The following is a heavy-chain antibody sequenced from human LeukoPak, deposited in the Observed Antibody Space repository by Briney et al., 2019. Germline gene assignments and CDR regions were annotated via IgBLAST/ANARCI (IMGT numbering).Heavy chain of an antibody. V-gene: IGHV3-30*18. Sequence: GRSLRLSCAASGFTFSSYGMHWVRQAPGKGLEWVAVISYDGSNKYYADSVKGRFTISRDNSKNTLYLQMNSLRAEDTAVYCCAKDTSSGPLYYGMDVWGQGTTVTVSS. CDR1: GFTFSSYG. D-gene: IGHD6-19*01. CDR2: ISYDGSNK. J-gene: IGHJ6*02. CDR3: AKDTSSGPLYYGMDV.